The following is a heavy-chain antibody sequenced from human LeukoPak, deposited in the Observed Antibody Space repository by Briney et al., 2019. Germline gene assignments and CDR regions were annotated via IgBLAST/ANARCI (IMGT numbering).Heavy chain of an antibody. CDR3: ARGVDRSGYYAPKYLQH. CDR1: GFIFSSYA. J-gene: IGHJ1*01. D-gene: IGHD3-22*01. V-gene: IGHV3-30*04. CDR2: TSYDGRNQ. Sequence: GGSLRLSCAASGFIFSSYAMHWVRQAPGKGLEWVAVTSYDGRNQYYADSVKGRFTISRDNSKNTLYLQMNSLRAEDTAVYYCARGVDRSGYYAPKYLQHWGQGTLVTVSS.